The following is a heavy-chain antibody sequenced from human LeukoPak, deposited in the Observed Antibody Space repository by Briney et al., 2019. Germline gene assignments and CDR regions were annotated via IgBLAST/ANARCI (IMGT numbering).Heavy chain of an antibody. J-gene: IGHJ4*02. D-gene: IGHD2-2*01. V-gene: IGHV3-7*03. CDR2: IRQDGSDK. CDR1: GFMFTNFW. Sequence: GALRLSCAASGFMFTNFWMNWVRQAPGKELEWVANIRQDGSDKYYVDSVKGRFTISRDNSKNTLYLQMNSLRAEDTAVYYCAKQVVVVPAAALDYWGQGTLVTVSS. CDR3: AKQVVVVPAAALDY.